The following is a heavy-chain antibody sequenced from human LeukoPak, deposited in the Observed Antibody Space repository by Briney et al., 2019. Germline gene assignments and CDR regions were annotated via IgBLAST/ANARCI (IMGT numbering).Heavy chain of an antibody. CDR3: ARSKAAYYDSSGYNNWFDP. CDR2: ISSSSSYI. Sequence: GGSLRLSCAASGFTLSSYSMNWVRQAPGKGLEWGSSISSSSSYIYYADSVKGRFTISRDNAKNSLYLQMNSLRAEDTAVYYCARSKAAYYDSSGYNNWFDPWGQGTLVTVSS. V-gene: IGHV3-21*01. J-gene: IGHJ5*02. CDR1: GFTLSSYS. D-gene: IGHD3-22*01.